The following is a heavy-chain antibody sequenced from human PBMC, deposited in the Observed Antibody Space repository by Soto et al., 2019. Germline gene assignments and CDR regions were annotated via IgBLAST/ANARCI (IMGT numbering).Heavy chain of an antibody. CDR2: IWFDGSDK. V-gene: IGHV3-33*01. CDR1: GFTFSSYG. D-gene: IGHD2-2*01. Sequence: LRLSCAASGFTFSSYGMLWVRQAPGKGLEWVALIWFDGSDKYYVDSVKGRFTISRDNSKNTVHLQMNSLRVEDTAVYYCARLYCSSSSCYSVGAFDIRGQGTVVTVSS. J-gene: IGHJ3*02. CDR3: ARLYCSSSSCYSVGAFDI.